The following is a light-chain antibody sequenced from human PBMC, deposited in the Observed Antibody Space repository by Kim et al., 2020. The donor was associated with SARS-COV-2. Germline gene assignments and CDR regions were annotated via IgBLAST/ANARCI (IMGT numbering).Light chain of an antibody. V-gene: IGKV3-20*01. CDR2: DAS. Sequence: PGDRATLSCRASQSVINNYLAWYQQKPGQAPRLLMYDASTRATDIPDSFSGRGSGTDFTLTISRLEPEDFAVYYCQQYGNSPWTFGQGTKVDIK. J-gene: IGKJ1*01. CDR3: QQYGNSPWT. CDR1: QSVINNY.